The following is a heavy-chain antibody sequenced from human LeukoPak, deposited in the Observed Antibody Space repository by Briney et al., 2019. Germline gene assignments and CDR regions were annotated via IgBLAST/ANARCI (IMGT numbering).Heavy chain of an antibody. CDR3: ARAYYYYYYMDV. V-gene: IGHV4-34*01. Sequence: SETLSLTCAVYGGSFSGYYWSWIRQPPGKGLEWIGEINHSGSTTYNPSLKSRVTISVDTSKNQFSLKLRSVTAADTAVYYCARAYYYYYYMDVWGKGTTVTVSS. J-gene: IGHJ6*03. CDR1: GGSFSGYY. CDR2: INHSGST.